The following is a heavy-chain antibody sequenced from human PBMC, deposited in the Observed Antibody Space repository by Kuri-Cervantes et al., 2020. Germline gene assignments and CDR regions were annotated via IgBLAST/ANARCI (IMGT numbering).Heavy chain of an antibody. CDR2: IYYSGIT. CDR1: GGSISSSSYY. D-gene: IGHD3-10*01. J-gene: IGHJ4*02. V-gene: IGHV4-39*01. CDR3: ASQDYYGPGFDY. Sequence: ESLKISCIVSGGSISSSSYYWGWIRQPPGKGLEWIGSIYYSGITYYNPSPKSRVTISVDTSKNQFSLKLSSVTAADTAVYYCASQDYYGPGFDYWGQGTLVTVSS.